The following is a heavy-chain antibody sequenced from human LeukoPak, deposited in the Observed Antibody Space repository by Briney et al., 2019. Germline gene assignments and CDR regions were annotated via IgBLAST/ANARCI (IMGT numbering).Heavy chain of an antibody. J-gene: IGHJ5*02. CDR1: GASVSSDY. Sequence: KTSETLSLTCTVSGASVSSDYWSWIRQSPGKGLEWIGYIYHSGHTMSNPSLKSRVSLSLDTSNNQFSLKLSSVPAADTAVYYCARHPFQYPFDHWGQGTVVSVSS. V-gene: IGHV4-59*08. CDR2: IYHSGHT. CDR3: ARHPFQYPFDH. D-gene: IGHD2/OR15-2a*01.